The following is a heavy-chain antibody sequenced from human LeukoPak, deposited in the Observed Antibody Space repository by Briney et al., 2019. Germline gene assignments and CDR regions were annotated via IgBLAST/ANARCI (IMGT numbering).Heavy chain of an antibody. D-gene: IGHD3-22*01. J-gene: IGHJ3*02. CDR2: VYYSGSA. Sequence: KASETLSLTCSVSGDSITNKNYYWGWIRRPPGKGLEWIGTVYYSGSAFYNPSLKSRVTISVDTSRNQFSLKLNSVTAADTAVYYCAREIRLSRRRISGDISGYYSDAFDIWGQGTMVTVSS. V-gene: IGHV4-39*07. CDR1: GDSITNKNYY. CDR3: AREIRLSRRRISGDISGYYSDAFDI.